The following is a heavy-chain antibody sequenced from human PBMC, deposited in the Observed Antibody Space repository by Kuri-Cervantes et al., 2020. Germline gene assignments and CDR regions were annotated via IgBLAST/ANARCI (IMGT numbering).Heavy chain of an antibody. V-gene: IGHV4-61*02. Sequence: SETLSLTCTVSGGSISSGSYYWSWIRQPAGKGLEWIGRIYTSGTTNYNPSLKSLVTISVDTSKNQFPLKLSSVTAADTAVYYCAITGDYCGGDCGWYFDLWGRGTLVTVSS. CDR2: IYTSGTT. J-gene: IGHJ2*01. D-gene: IGHD2-21*02. CDR1: GGSISSGSYY. CDR3: AITGDYCGGDCGWYFDL.